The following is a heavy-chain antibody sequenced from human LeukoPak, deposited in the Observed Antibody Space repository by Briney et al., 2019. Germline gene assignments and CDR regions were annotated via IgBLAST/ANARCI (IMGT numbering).Heavy chain of an antibody. D-gene: IGHD6-13*01. CDR3: ARAIAAAGRGDY. CDR2: INIDGSIT. J-gene: IGHJ4*02. Sequence: GGSLRLSCAASGFTFSSYWMHWVRQAPGKGLVWAARINIDGSITSYADSVKGRFTISIDNAKNMLYLQMSSLRAEDTAVYFCARAIAAAGRGDYWGQGTLVSVSS. V-gene: IGHV3-74*01. CDR1: GFTFSSYW.